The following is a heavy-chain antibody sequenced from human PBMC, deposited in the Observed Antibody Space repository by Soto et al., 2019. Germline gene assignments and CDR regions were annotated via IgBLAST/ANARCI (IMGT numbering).Heavy chain of an antibody. D-gene: IGHD2-15*01. Sequence: EVQLMESGGGLVQPGGSLRLSCAASGFTLSAYSMHWVRQAPGKGLEWVSYISSSSSTIYYADSVRGRFTISRDNANNSLYLQMNSLRDEDTAVFYCVRDAPWCSGGTCLDYWGQGTLVTVSS. CDR2: ISSSSSTI. J-gene: IGHJ4*02. CDR3: VRDAPWCSGGTCLDY. CDR1: GFTLSAYS. V-gene: IGHV3-48*02.